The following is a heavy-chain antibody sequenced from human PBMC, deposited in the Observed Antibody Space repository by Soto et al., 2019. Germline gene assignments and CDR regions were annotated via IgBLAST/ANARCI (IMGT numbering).Heavy chain of an antibody. D-gene: IGHD2-21*02. Sequence: QVQLVQSGAEVKKPGSSVKVSCKASGGTFSSYAISWVRQAPGQGLEWMGGIIPIFGTANYAQKFQGRVMITADESTSTAYMELISLRYEDTAVYYCARAAYCGGDCYYYFAYWGQGTLVTVSA. J-gene: IGHJ4*02. V-gene: IGHV1-69*01. CDR1: GGTFSSYA. CDR2: IIPIFGTA. CDR3: ARAAYCGGDCYYYFAY.